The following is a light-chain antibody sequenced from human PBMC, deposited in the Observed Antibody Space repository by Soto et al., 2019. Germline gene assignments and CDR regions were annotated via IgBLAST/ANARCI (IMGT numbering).Light chain of an antibody. V-gene: IGKV1-39*01. Sequence: DIQMTQSPSSLSASVGDRVTITCRASQSISSYLNWYQQKPGKAPKLLIYAASSLQSGVPSRFSGSGSGTGFTLTISSLQPEDFATDYCQQSYSTPLTFGRGTRLEIK. J-gene: IGKJ5*01. CDR3: QQSYSTPLT. CDR1: QSISSY. CDR2: AAS.